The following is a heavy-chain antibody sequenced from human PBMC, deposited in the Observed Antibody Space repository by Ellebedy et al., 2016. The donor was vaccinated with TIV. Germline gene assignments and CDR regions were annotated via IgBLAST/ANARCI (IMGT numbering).Heavy chain of an antibody. J-gene: IGHJ4*02. Sequence: SETLSLTCTVSGGSISSSSYYWGWIRQPPGKGLEWIGSIYYSGSTYYNPSLKSRVTISVDTSKNQFSLKLSSVTAADTAVYYCARLRHWNPHYWGQGTLVTVSS. CDR1: GGSISSSSYY. CDR2: IYYSGST. D-gene: IGHD1-1*01. V-gene: IGHV4-39*01. CDR3: ARLRHWNPHY.